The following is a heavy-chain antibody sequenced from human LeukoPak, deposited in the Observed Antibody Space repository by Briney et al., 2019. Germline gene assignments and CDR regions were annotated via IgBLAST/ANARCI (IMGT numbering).Heavy chain of an antibody. CDR2: IIPILGLA. CDR3: ARAGAAGSLPVDY. V-gene: IGHV1-69*02. CDR1: GGTFSSYT. Sequence: SVKVSCKASGGTFSSYTISWVRQAPGQGLEWMGRIIPILGLANYAQKFQGRVTITADKSTSTAYMELSSLRSEDTAVYYCARAGAAGSLPVDYWGQGTLVTVSS. J-gene: IGHJ4*02. D-gene: IGHD6-13*01.